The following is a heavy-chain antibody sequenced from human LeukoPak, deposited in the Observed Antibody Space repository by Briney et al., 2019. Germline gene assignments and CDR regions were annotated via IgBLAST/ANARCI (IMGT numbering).Heavy chain of an antibody. J-gene: IGHJ6*03. CDR2: IYYSGST. V-gene: IGHV4-38-2*02. CDR1: GYSISNGYY. Sequence: SETLSLTCIVSGYSISNGYYWGWIWQPPGKGLEWIGSIYYSGSTYYNPSLKSRVTISVDTSKNQFSLKLSSVTAADTAVYYCASSNGYSYGYSAYYYYMDVWGKGTTVTVSS. D-gene: IGHD5-18*01. CDR3: ASSNGYSYGYSAYYYYMDV.